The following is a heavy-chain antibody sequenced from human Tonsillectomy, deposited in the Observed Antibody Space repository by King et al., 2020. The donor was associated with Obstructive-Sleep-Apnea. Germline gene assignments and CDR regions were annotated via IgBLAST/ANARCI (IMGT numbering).Heavy chain of an antibody. CDR1: GFTFDDYA. J-gene: IGHJ5*02. V-gene: IGHV3-9*01. Sequence: VQLVESGGGLVQPGRSLRLSCAASGFTFDDYAMHWVRQDPGKGLEWVSGISWNSGGIAYADSVKGRFTISRDDAKNSLYLQMNSLRTEDTALYYCVRVVYGSGSYWFDPWGQGTLVTVSS. D-gene: IGHD3-10*01. CDR3: VRVVYGSGSYWFDP. CDR2: ISWNSGGI.